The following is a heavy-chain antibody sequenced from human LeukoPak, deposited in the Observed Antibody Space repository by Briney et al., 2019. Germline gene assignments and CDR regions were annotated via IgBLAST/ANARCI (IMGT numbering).Heavy chain of an antibody. J-gene: IGHJ3*02. CDR2: IYSGVRT. CDR1: GFTVSRNY. D-gene: IGHD6-6*01. V-gene: IGHV3-53*01. CDR3: AREVKTGFLSIAARPRADAFYI. Sequence: GGSLRPSCAASGFTVSRNYMSWVRQAPGKGLEWVSVIYSGVRTYYADSVKGRFTISRDNSKNTLYLQMNSLRAEDTAVYYCAREVKTGFLSIAARPRADAFYIWGQGTMVTVSS.